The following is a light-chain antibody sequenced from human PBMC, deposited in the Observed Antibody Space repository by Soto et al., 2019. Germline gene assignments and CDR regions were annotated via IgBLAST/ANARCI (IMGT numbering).Light chain of an antibody. CDR3: QQYGSSPWT. CDR1: QSIGSNY. CDR2: GAS. V-gene: IGKV3-20*01. Sequence: EIVLTQSPGTLSLSPGERATLSCRASQSIGSNYLVWYQQKPGQAPRLLIYGASSRATGIPDRFSGSGSGTDFTLTIGRLEPEDFAVYFCQQYGSSPWTFGQGTKVEIK. J-gene: IGKJ1*01.